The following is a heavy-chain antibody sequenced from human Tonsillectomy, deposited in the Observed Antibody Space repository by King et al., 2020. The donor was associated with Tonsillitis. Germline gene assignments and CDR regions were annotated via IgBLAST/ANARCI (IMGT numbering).Heavy chain of an antibody. CDR3: APTDGSGPSGGALFDY. J-gene: IGHJ4*01. V-gene: IGHV3-30*04. CDR1: RFTFSNYA. D-gene: IGHD3-22*01. Sequence: VQLVESGGGVVQPGRSLRLSCAASRFTFSNYAMHWVRQAPGKGLEWVAIISYDGSNKYYADSVKGRFTISRDNSKNTLYLQMNSLRAEDTAVYYCAPTDGSGPSGGALFDYWGHGTLVTVSS. CDR2: ISYDGSNK.